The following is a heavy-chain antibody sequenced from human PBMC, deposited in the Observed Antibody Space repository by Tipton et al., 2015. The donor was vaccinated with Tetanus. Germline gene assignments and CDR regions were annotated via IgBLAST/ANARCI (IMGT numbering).Heavy chain of an antibody. J-gene: IGHJ4*02. CDR1: GGSISSSSYY. V-gene: IGHV4-39*01. D-gene: IGHD1-26*01. Sequence: TLSLTCTVSGGSISSSSYYWGWIRQPPGKGLEWIGSIYYSGSTYYNPSLKSRVTISVDTSKNHFSLRLTSVTAADTAVYYCARHIEEVGATKFFDYWGQGTLVTVSS. CDR2: IYYSGST. CDR3: ARHIEEVGATKFFDY.